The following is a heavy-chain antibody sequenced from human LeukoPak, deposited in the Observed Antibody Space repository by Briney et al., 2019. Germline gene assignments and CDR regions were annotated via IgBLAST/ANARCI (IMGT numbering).Heavy chain of an antibody. V-gene: IGHV3-21*01. Sequence: GGSLRLSCAASGFTFSSYSMNWVRQAPGKGLEWVSSISSSSSYIYYADSVKGRFTISRGNAKNSLYLQMNSLRAEDTAVYYCARDNTIFGVVIIGDYWGQGTLVTVSS. CDR2: ISSSSSYI. J-gene: IGHJ4*02. CDR3: ARDNTIFGVVIIGDY. CDR1: GFTFSSYS. D-gene: IGHD3-3*01.